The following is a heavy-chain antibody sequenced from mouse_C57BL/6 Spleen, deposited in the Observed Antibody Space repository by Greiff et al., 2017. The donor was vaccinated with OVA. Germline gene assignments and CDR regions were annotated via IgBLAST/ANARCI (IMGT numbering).Heavy chain of an antibody. Sequence: VQLQQSGPELVKPGASVKIPCKASGYTFTDYNMDWVKQSNGKSLEWIGDINPNNGGTIYNQKFKGKATLTVDKSSSTAYMELRSLTSEDTAVYYCARPYGSSYLAYWGQGTLVTVSA. CDR3: ARPYGSSYLAY. CDR1: GYTFTDYN. CDR2: INPNNGGT. V-gene: IGHV1-18*01. D-gene: IGHD1-1*01. J-gene: IGHJ3*01.